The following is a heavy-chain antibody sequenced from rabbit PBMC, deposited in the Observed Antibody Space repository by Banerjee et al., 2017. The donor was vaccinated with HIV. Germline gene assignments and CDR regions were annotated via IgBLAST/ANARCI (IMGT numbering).Heavy chain of an antibody. J-gene: IGHJ4*01. D-gene: IGHD4-1*01. V-gene: IGHV1S40*01. CDR1: GFTISSGYD. CDR3: ARDLAGAIGWNFNL. Sequence: QSLEESGGGLVKPEGSLTLTCTASGFTISSGYDMCWVRQAPGKGLEWIACIYTSSGNTVYASWAKGRFTISKTSSTTVTLQMTSLTAADTATYFCARDLAGAIGWNFNLWGPGTLVTVS. CDR2: IYTSSGNT.